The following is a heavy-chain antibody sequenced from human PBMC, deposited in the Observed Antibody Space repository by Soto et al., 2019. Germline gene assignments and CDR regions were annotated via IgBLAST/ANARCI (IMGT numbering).Heavy chain of an antibody. J-gene: IGHJ6*02. CDR3: ARQGDFWSGYHHTYYYYGMDV. CDR1: GYSFTSYW. D-gene: IGHD3-3*01. V-gene: IGHV5-51*01. CDR2: IYPGDSDT. Sequence: PGESLKISCKGSGYSFTSYWIGWVRQMPGKGLEWMGIIYPGDSDTRYSPSFQGQVTISADKSISTAYLQWSSLKASDTAMYYCARQGDFWSGYHHTYYYYGMDVWGQGTTVTVS.